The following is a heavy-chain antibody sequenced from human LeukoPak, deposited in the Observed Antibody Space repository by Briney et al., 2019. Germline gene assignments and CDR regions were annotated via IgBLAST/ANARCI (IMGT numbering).Heavy chain of an antibody. V-gene: IGHV3-23*01. CDR3: AKSHDFWSGYYSLYYFDY. Sequence: PGGSLRLSCAASGFTFSSYAMSWVRQAPGKGLEWVSAISGSGGSTYYADSVKGRFTISRCNSKNTLYLQMNSLRAEDTAVYYCAKSHDFWSGYYSLYYFDYWGQGTLVTVSS. D-gene: IGHD3-3*01. J-gene: IGHJ4*02. CDR1: GFTFSSYA. CDR2: ISGSGGST.